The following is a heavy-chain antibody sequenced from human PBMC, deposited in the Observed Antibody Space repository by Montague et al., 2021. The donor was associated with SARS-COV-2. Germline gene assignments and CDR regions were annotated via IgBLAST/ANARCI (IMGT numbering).Heavy chain of an antibody. J-gene: IGHJ4*02. Sequence: SLRLSCAASGFTFSTYWMTWVRQAPGKGLGWVANIKQDGSETYYVDSIKGRFTVSRDNGKNSLFLQMNSLRVEDTAVYCCARGPLWETGSYYKEHYFDHWGQGTLVTVAS. V-gene: IGHV3-7*01. D-gene: IGHD1-26*01. CDR1: GFTFSTYW. CDR3: ARGPLWETGSYYKEHYFDH. CDR2: IKQDGSET.